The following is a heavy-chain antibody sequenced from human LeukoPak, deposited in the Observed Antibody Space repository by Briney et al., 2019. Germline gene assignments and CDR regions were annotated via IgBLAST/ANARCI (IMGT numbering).Heavy chain of an antibody. CDR2: ISGSGGTT. Sequence: PGGSLRLSCVASGFNFSDYAMNWVRQAPGKGLDWVSAISGSGGTTHYADSVKGRFAISRDNSKNTLSLQMSHLRHEDTARYYCAKDRYSNYGNWFDPWGQGTQVTVFS. J-gene: IGHJ5*02. V-gene: IGHV3-23*01. CDR3: AKDRYSNYGNWFDP. D-gene: IGHD4-11*01. CDR1: GFNFSDYA.